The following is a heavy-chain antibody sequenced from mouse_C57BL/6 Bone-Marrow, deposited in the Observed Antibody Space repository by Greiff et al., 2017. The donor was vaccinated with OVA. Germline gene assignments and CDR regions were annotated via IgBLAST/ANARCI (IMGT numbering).Heavy chain of an antibody. Sequence: VKVVESGPGLVAPSQSLSITCTVSGFSLTSYGVHWVRQPPGKGLEWLVVIWSDGSTTYNSALKSRLSISKDNSKSQVFLKMNSLQTDDTAMYYCARDYGSSPWYFDVWGTGTTVTVSS. V-gene: IGHV2-6*03. D-gene: IGHD1-1*01. CDR3: ARDYGSSPWYFDV. CDR1: GFSLTSYG. J-gene: IGHJ1*03. CDR2: IWSDGST.